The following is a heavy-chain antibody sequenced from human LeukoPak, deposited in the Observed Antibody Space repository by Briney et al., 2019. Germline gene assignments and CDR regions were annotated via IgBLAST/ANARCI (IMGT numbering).Heavy chain of an antibody. CDR2: IYYSGST. V-gene: IGHV4-59*08. CDR1: GGSMSSYY. J-gene: IGHJ4*02. D-gene: IGHD3-22*01. Sequence: SETLSLTCTVSGGSMSSYYWSWIRQPPGKGLEWIGYIYYSGSTKYNPSLKSRVTISVDTSKNQFSLKLSSVTAADTAVYYCARRAYSSGYYFFDYWGQGTLVTVSS. CDR3: ARRAYSSGYYFFDY.